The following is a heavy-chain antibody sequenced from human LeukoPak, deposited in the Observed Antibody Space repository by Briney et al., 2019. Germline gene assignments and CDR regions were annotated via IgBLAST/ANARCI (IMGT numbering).Heavy chain of an antibody. J-gene: IGHJ2*01. CDR1: GYTFTSCG. D-gene: IGHD3-22*01. CDR3: ARVEDSGYYDSSGPYWYFDL. CDR2: ISAYNGNT. Sequence: GASVKVSCKASGYTFTSCGISWARQAPGQGLEWMGWISAYNGNTNYAQKLQGRVTMTTDTSTSTAYMELRNLRSDDTAVYYCARVEDSGYYDSSGPYWYFDLWGRGTLVTVSS. V-gene: IGHV1-18*01.